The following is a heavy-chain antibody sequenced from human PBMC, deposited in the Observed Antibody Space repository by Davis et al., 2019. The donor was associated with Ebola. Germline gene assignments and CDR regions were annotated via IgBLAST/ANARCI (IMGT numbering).Heavy chain of an antibody. CDR2: ISAYNGNT. D-gene: IGHD2/OR15-2a*01. CDR1: GYTFTSYG. V-gene: IGHV1-18*01. Sequence: ASVKVSCKASGYTFTSYGISWVRQAPGQGLEWMGWISAYNGNTNYAQKLQGRVTVTTETSTSTAYMELRSLRSDDTAVYYCARGSMTRKRNWFDPWGQGTLVTVSS. CDR3: ARGSMTRKRNWFDP. J-gene: IGHJ5*02.